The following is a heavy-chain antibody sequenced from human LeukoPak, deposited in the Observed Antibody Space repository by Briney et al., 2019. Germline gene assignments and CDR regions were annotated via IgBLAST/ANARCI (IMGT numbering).Heavy chain of an antibody. V-gene: IGHV3-23*01. J-gene: IGHJ6*03. Sequence: GGSLRLSCAASDFSFITYAMSWVRQAPGKGLEWVSTISGGGDATYYADSVKGRFTISRDNSKNTLYLQMNSLRVEDTAVYYCARGGRGGNRYGDYYYYMEVWGKRNTVTVSS. CDR3: ARGGRGGNRYGDYYYYMEV. D-gene: IGHD5-18*01. CDR1: DFSFITYA. CDR2: ISGGGDAT.